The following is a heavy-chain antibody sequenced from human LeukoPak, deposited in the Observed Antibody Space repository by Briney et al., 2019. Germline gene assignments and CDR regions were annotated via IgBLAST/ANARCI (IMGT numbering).Heavy chain of an antibody. CDR1: GGSISGSSYY. D-gene: IGHD3-9*01. Sequence: SETLSLTCTVSGGSISGSSYYWGWIRQPPGKGLEWIGSIYYSGSTYYNPSLKSRVTISVDTSKNQFSLKLSSVTAADTAVYYCARVGHAYYDILTGIDYWGQGTLVTVSS. V-gene: IGHV4-39*07. CDR2: IYYSGST. CDR3: ARVGHAYYDILTGIDY. J-gene: IGHJ4*02.